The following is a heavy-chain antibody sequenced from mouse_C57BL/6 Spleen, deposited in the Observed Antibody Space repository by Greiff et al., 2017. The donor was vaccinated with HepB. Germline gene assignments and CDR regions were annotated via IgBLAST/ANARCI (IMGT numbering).Heavy chain of an antibody. CDR3: ARVDEPLAY. J-gene: IGHJ3*01. CDR1: GYTFTDYY. V-gene: IGHV1-19*01. CDR2: INPYNGGT. Sequence: VQLQQSGPVLVKPGASVKMSCKASGYTFTDYYMNWVKQSHGKSLEWIGVINPYNGGTSYNQKFKGKATLTVDKSSSTAYMELNSLTSEDSAVYYCARVDEPLAYWGQGTLVTVSA.